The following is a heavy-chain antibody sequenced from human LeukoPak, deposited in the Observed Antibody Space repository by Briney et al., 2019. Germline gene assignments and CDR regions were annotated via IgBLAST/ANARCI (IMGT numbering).Heavy chain of an antibody. CDR1: GGTFSSYA. V-gene: IGHV1-69*06. Sequence: SVKVSCKASGGTFSSYAISWVRQAPGQGLEWMGGIIPIFGTANYAQEFQGRVTITADKSTSTAYMELSSLRSEDTAVYYCASQGMATNGYWGQGTLVTVSS. CDR3: ASQGMATNGY. CDR2: IIPIFGTA. J-gene: IGHJ4*02. D-gene: IGHD5-24*01.